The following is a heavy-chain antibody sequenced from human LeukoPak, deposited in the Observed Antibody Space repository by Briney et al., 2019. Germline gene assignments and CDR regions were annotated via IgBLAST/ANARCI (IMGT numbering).Heavy chain of an antibody. CDR2: IYSCGST. V-gene: IGHV3-66*01. D-gene: IGHD2-21*02. CDR1: GFTVSSNH. CDR3: AVTATSFDY. Sequence: GGSLRLSCAASGFTVSSNHMSWVRQAPGKGLEWVSVIYSCGSTNYAESVKGRFTISRDNSKNTLYLQMNSLRAEDTAVYYCAVTATSFDYWGQGTLVTVSS. J-gene: IGHJ4*02.